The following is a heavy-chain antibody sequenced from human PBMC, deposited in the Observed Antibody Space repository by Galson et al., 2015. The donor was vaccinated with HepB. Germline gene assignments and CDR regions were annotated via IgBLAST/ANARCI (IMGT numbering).Heavy chain of an antibody. D-gene: IGHD3-22*01. CDR3: ARGTYYYDSSGYYPKDYYYGMDV. Sequence: SVKVSCKASGGTFSSYAISWVRQAPGQGLEWMGGIIPIFGTANYAQKFQGRVTITADESTSTAYMELSSLRSEDTAVYYCARGTYYYDSSGYYPKDYYYGMDVWGQGTTVTVSS. CDR1: GGTFSSYA. V-gene: IGHV1-69*13. CDR2: IIPIFGTA. J-gene: IGHJ6*02.